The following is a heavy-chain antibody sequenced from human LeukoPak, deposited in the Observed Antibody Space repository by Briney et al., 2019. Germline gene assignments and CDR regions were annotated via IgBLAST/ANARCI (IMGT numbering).Heavy chain of an antibody. CDR2: MNPNSGNT. D-gene: IGHD6-19*01. CDR1: GYTFTSYD. J-gene: IGHJ6*03. Sequence: ASVKVSCEASGYTFTSYDIDWVRQATGQGLEWMGWMNPNSGNTGYAQKFQGRVTMTRNTSISTAYMELSSLRSEDTAVYYCARVGSSGWDYYYYMDVWGKGTTVTISS. CDR3: ARVGSSGWDYYYYMDV. V-gene: IGHV1-8*01.